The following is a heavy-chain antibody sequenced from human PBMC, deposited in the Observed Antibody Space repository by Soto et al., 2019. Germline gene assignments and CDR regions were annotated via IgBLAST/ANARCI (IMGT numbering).Heavy chain of an antibody. Sequence: QVELQESHPGLVEPSGTLSLTCAVSSGSIISDNWWSWVREYPGEGLEWIVEIFDSASTNYNASLKTRVTTSVNQSKNQVSLRVGYVTAADTAVYYFARIPYFYYAKDVWGQGTTVTVSS. CDR1: SGSIISDNW. CDR2: IFDSAST. V-gene: IGHV4-4*02. CDR3: ARIPYFYYAKDV. D-gene: IGHD3-9*01. J-gene: IGHJ6*02.